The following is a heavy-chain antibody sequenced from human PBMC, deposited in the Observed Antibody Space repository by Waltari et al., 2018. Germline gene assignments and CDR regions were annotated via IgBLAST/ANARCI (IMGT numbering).Heavy chain of an antibody. CDR2: IYYSGST. Sequence: QVQLQESGPGLVKPSETLSLTCTVSGGSISSYYWSWIRQPPGKGLEWIGYIYYSGSTNYNPSLKSRVTISVDTSKNQFSLKLSSVTAADTAVYYCARGGLYCSSTSCYRGHYYYMDVWGKGTTVTISS. V-gene: IGHV4-59*01. CDR3: ARGGLYCSSTSCYRGHYYYMDV. CDR1: GGSISSYY. D-gene: IGHD2-2*02. J-gene: IGHJ6*03.